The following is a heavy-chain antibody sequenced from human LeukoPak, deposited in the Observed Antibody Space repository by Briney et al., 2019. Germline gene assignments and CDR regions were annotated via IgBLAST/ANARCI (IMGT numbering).Heavy chain of an antibody. D-gene: IGHD3-22*01. Sequence: SETLSLTCTDSGGSISSHYWSWIRQPPGKGLEWIGYIYYSGSTNYNPSLKSRVTISVDTSKNQFSLKLSSVTAADTAVYYCARDYYGSSGAPFFDYWGQGTLVTVSS. CDR2: IYYSGST. J-gene: IGHJ4*02. CDR1: GGSISSHY. V-gene: IGHV4-59*11. CDR3: ARDYYGSSGAPFFDY.